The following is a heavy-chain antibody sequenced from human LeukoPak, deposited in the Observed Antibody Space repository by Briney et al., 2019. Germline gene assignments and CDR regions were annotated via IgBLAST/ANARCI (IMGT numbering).Heavy chain of an antibody. D-gene: IGHD6-19*01. J-gene: IGHJ4*02. CDR1: GFTFSSYS. V-gene: IGHV3-21*01. CDR2: ISSSSSYI. CDR3: ARLAVTGEDDSFDY. Sequence: GGSLGLSCAASGFTFSSYSMNWVRQAPGKGLEWVSSISSSSSYIYYADSVKGQFTISRDNAKNSLYLQMNSLRAEDTAVYYCARLAVTGEDDSFDYWGQGTLVTVSS.